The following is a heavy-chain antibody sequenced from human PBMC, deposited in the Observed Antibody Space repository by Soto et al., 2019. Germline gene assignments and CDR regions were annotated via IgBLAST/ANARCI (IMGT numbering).Heavy chain of an antibody. CDR3: VKDNVGVYCSGGSCYFDY. Sequence: LRLSCAASGFTFSSYAMHWVRQAPGKGLEWVSGISWDSGVIDYADSVRGRFTISRDNAKNSLYLQMTSLRAEDTALYYCVKDNVGVYCSGGSCYFDYWGQGSLVTVSS. V-gene: IGHV3-9*01. CDR2: ISWDSGVI. D-gene: IGHD2-15*01. CDR1: GFTFSSYA. J-gene: IGHJ4*02.